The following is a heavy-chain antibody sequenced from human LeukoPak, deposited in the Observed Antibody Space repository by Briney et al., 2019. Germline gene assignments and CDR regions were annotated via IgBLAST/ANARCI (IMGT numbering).Heavy chain of an antibody. J-gene: IGHJ4*02. D-gene: IGHD4-17*01. CDR3: TRRHYGDYVVDN. CDR2: IRSKAHRYAT. Sequence: PGGSLKLSCGTSGFTFNGSALHWVRQASGQGLEWVGRIRSKAHRYATAYAASVKGRFTVSRDDPKNMAYLQMNSLKTEDTAIYYCTRRHYGDYVVDNWGQGTLVTVSS. V-gene: IGHV3-73*01. CDR1: GFTFNGSA.